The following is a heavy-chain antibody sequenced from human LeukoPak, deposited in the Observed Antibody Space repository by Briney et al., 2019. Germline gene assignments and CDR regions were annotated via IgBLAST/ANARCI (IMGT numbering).Heavy chain of an antibody. CDR1: GYTFTSYC. CDR2: INPSGGST. Sequence: GASVKVSCKAFGYTFTSYCMHWVRQAPGQGLEWMGIINPSGGSTSYAQKFQGRVTMTRDTSTSTVYMELSSLRSEDTAVYYCARGNSFGAFDTWGQGTMVTVSS. D-gene: IGHD5-18*01. CDR3: ARGNSFGAFDT. V-gene: IGHV1-46*01. J-gene: IGHJ3*02.